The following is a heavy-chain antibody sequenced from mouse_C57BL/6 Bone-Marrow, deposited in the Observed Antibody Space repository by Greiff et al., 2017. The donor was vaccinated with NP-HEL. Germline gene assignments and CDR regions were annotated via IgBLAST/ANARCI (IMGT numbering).Heavy chain of an antibody. CDR2: IDPEDGET. V-gene: IGHV14-2*01. J-gene: IGHJ4*01. CDR1: GFNIKDYY. D-gene: IGHD2-14*01. CDR3: VASTVGTDDGIDY. Sequence: VQLQQSGAELVKPGASVKLSCTASGFNIKDYYMHWVKQRPEQGLEWIGRIDPEDGETKYAPKFQGKATITADTSSNTAYLQLSSLTSEEAAVEYCVASTVGTDDGIDYWGQGTLVTVSS.